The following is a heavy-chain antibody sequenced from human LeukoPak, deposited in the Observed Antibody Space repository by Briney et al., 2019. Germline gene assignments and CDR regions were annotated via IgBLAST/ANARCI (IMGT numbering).Heavy chain of an antibody. V-gene: IGHV3-23*01. J-gene: IGHJ4*02. Sequence: TGGSLRLSCAASGFTFSSYAVSWVRQAPGKGLEWVSSISGSGGSTYSADSVKGRFTISRDNSKNTLYLQMNSLRAEDTALYYCAKDRSCTNDICHGDFDYWGQGTLVIVSS. CDR3: AKDRSCTNDICHGDFDY. CDR1: GFTFSSYA. CDR2: ISGSGGST. D-gene: IGHD2-8*01.